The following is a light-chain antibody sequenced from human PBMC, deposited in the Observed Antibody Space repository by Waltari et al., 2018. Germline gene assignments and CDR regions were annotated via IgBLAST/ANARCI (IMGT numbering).Light chain of an antibody. CDR2: GQN. J-gene: IGLJ2*01. CDR3: HSRDTSSTRV. CDR1: SLRRFY. V-gene: IGLV3-19*01. Sequence: SSELTQDPSVSVALGQTVRITCQGDSLRRFYASWYQQRPGQAPILVLYGQNNRPSGIPDRFSGSTSGNTASLTITGAQAEDEADDYCHSRDTSSTRVFGGGARLTV.